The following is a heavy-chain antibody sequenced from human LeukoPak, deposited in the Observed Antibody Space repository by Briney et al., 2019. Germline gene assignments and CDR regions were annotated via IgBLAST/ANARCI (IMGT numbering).Heavy chain of an antibody. CDR3: ARSIVGAKFDY. V-gene: IGHV3-48*03. CDR2: ISSSGSTI. D-gene: IGHD1-26*01. CDR1: GFTFSIFE. J-gene: IGHJ4*02. Sequence: PGGSLRLSCVASGFTFSIFEMNWVRQAPGKGLEWVSYISSSGSTIYYADSVKGRFTISRDNAKNSLYLQMNSLRAEDTALYYCARSIVGAKFDYWGQGTLVTVSS.